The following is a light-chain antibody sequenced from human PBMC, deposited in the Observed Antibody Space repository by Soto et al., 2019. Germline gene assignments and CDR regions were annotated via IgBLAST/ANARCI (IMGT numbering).Light chain of an antibody. Sequence: QSALTQPASVSGSPGQSITISCTGTNSDVGAFNFVFWYQQHPGKAPKLIIYEVSNRPSGVSNRFSGSKSGNTASLTISGLQAEDAADYYCTSYPSTSHYVFGTGTKLTVL. CDR2: EVS. CDR1: NSDVGAFNF. V-gene: IGLV2-14*01. CDR3: TSYPSTSHYV. J-gene: IGLJ1*01.